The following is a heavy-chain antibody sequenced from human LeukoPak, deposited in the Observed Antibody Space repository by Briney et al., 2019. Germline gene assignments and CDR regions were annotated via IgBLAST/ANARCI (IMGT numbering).Heavy chain of an antibody. J-gene: IGHJ6*02. CDR1: GGSFSGYY. CDR3: ARAARTLGYYYGMDV. Sequence: SETLSLTCAVYGGSFSGYYWSWIRQSPGKGLEWIGEINHSGSTNYNPSLKSRVTISVDTSKNQFSLKLSSVTAADTAVYYCARAARTLGYYYGMDVWGQGTTVTVSS. D-gene: IGHD6-6*01. V-gene: IGHV4-34*01. CDR2: INHSGST.